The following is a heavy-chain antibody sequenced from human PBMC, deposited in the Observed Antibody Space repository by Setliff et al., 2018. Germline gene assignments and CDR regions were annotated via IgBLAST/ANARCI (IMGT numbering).Heavy chain of an antibody. D-gene: IGHD3-16*01. CDR2: ITHSGWDT. J-gene: IGHJ4*02. Sequence: PGGSLRLSCAASGFTFWSYAMSWVRQAPGKGLEWISAITHSGWDTYHADSVKGRFTISRANAKNSLYLQMNSLRAEDTAVYYCARDGGEYWGQGTLVTVSS. V-gene: IGHV3-21*01. CDR3: ARDGGEY. CDR1: GFTFWSYA.